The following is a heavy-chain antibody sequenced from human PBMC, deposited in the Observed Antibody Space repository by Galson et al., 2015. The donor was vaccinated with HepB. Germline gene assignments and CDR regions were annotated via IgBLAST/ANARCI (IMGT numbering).Heavy chain of an antibody. CDR1: GYTFINHG. Sequence: SVKVSCKASGYTFINHGINWVRQAPGQGTEWMGWISVYSGNTYHVQKFQDRVTMTTDTATTTVYIELGSLRSGDTAVYYCCRKRPDTQYFDYWGQGSLVTVSS. V-gene: IGHV1-18*01. D-gene: IGHD2-15*01. J-gene: IGHJ4*02. CDR3: CRKRPDTQYFDY. CDR2: ISVYSGNT.